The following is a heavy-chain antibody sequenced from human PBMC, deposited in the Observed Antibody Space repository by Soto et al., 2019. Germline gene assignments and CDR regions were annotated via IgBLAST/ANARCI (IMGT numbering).Heavy chain of an antibody. J-gene: IGHJ4*02. CDR1: AFTFSSYA. CDR2: ISDSGGST. D-gene: IGHD2-2*01. Sequence: PGGSLRLSCAASAFTFSSYAMSWVRQAPGKGLEWVSAISDSGGSTYYADSVKGRFTISRDNSKNTLYLQMNSLRAEDTAVYYCAKDPRGYCSSTSCYAYYFDYWGQGTLVTVSS. CDR3: AKDPRGYCSSTSCYAYYFDY. V-gene: IGHV3-23*01.